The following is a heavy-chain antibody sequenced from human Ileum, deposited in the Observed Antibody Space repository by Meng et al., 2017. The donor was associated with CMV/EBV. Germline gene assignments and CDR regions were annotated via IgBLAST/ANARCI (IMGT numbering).Heavy chain of an antibody. CDR2: ISGSGVGT. J-gene: IGHJ5*02. D-gene: IGHD1-26*01. V-gene: IGHV3-23*01. CDR3: AKAPVEVVGTTEGWFDP. Sequence: FTFSSYAMSWVRQAPGKGLEWVSIISGSGVGTYYADSVKGRFTISRDNSKNTLYLQMNRLRAEDTAVYYCAKAPVEVVGTTEGWFDPWGQGTLVTVSS. CDR1: FTFSSYA.